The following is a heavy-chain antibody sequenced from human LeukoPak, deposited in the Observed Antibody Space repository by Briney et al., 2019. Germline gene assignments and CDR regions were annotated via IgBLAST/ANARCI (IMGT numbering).Heavy chain of an antibody. Sequence: GSLRLSCAASGFTVSSNYMSWVRQAPGKGLEWVSVIYSGGSTYYADSVKGRFTISRDNSKNTLYLQMNSLRAEDTAVYYCARDRGDRQWLNWGQGTLVTVSS. D-gene: IGHD6-19*01. V-gene: IGHV3-53*01. CDR1: GFTVSSNY. CDR2: IYSGGST. J-gene: IGHJ4*02. CDR3: ARDRGDRQWLN.